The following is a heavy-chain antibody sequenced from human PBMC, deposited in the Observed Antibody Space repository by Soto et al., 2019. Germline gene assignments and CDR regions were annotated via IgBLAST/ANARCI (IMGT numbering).Heavy chain of an antibody. V-gene: IGHV3-15*07. CDR1: GLTFSNAW. Sequence: GGYLRLSCAPAGLTFSNAWLKWVRQDPGKGLEWVGRIKSKTDGGTTDYAAPVKGRFTISRDDSKNTLYLQMNSLKTEDTAVYYCTTDWEMATNFHDYWGQGTLVTVSS. CDR3: TTDWEMATNFHDY. CDR2: IKSKTDGGTT. J-gene: IGHJ4*02. D-gene: IGHD5-12*01.